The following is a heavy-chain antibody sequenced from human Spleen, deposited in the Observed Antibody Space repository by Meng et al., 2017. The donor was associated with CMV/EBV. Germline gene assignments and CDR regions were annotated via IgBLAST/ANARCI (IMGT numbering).Heavy chain of an antibody. CDR3: ARTWCSSTSCYSDYGMDV. CDR1: GFTFNSYT. CDR2: ISYDSNYI. D-gene: IGHD2-2*01. V-gene: IGHV3-21*01. J-gene: IGHJ6*02. Sequence: GESLKISCAASGFTFNSYTMNWVRQAPGKGLEWVSSISYDSNYIYYADSVKGRFTISRDNAKNSLYLQMKSLRAEDTAVYYCARTWCSSTSCYSDYGMDVWGQGTTVTVSS.